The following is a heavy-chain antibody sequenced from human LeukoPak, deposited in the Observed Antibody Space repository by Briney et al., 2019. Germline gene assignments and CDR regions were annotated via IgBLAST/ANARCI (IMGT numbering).Heavy chain of an antibody. CDR3: ARDRPTTVKRYYYYYGMDV. Sequence: PGGSLRLSCAASGFTFSDYYMSWIRQAPGKGLEWVSYISSGSSYTNYADSVKGRFTISRDNAKNSLYLQMNSLRAEDTAVYYCARDRPTTVKRYYYYYGMDVWGQGTTVTVSS. V-gene: IGHV3-11*06. D-gene: IGHD4-17*01. CDR1: GFTFSDYY. CDR2: ISSGSSYT. J-gene: IGHJ6*02.